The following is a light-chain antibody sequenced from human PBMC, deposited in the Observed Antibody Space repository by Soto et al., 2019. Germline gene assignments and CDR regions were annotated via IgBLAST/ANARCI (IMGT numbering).Light chain of an antibody. CDR1: QSVSSN. CDR3: QQYNNWAV. CDR2: RAF. Sequence: EIVMTQSPATLSVSPGERATLSCRASQSVSSNLAWYQQKPGQAPRLLIYRAFTRATGIQARFSGSGSGTEFTLTISSLQSEDFAVYYCQQYNNWAVFGGGTKVEIK. J-gene: IGKJ4*01. V-gene: IGKV3-15*01.